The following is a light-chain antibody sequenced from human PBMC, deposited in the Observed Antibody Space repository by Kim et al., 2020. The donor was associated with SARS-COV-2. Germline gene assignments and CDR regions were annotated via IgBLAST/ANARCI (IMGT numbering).Light chain of an antibody. CDR2: AAS. CDR1: QGISNH. V-gene: IGKV1-17*03. J-gene: IGKJ5*01. Sequence: ASVGDRVTISCRASQGISNHLAWFQQKPGTGPKRLIYAASTSQSGVPSRFSGSGTGTEFTLTISSLQPEDFATYYCLQHNTYPITFGQGTRLEIK. CDR3: LQHNTYPIT.